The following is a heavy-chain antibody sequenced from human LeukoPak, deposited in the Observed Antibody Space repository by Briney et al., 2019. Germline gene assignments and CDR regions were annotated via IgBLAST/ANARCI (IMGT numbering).Heavy chain of an antibody. CDR2: ISYDGSNK. CDR1: GFTFSNYD. J-gene: IGHJ4*02. V-gene: IGHV3-30*18. CDR3: AKGPDRSGYYSLDY. D-gene: IGHD3-22*01. Sequence: GGSLRLSCAASGFTFSNYDMHWVGQAPGKGLEWVAIISYDGSNKYFVDSVKGLFNISRDNSKNTLYLQMNSLRAEDTAVYYCAKGPDRSGYYSLDYWGQGTLVTVSS.